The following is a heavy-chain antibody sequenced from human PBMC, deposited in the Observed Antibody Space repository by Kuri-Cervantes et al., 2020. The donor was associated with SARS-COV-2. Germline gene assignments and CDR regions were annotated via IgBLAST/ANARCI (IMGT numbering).Heavy chain of an antibody. CDR3: VKGTAFGFRTTVTELWFDP. V-gene: IGHV3-30*14. Sequence: GESLKIPCADSGFTFRNYAFHWVRQAPGKGLEGVAVISYDGSNKYYADSVKGRFTISRDNSKNSLYLQMSSLRAEDTAVYYCVKGTAFGFRTTVTELWFDPWGQGTLVTVSS. CDR2: ISYDGSNK. D-gene: IGHD4-11*01. CDR1: GFTFRNYA. J-gene: IGHJ5*02.